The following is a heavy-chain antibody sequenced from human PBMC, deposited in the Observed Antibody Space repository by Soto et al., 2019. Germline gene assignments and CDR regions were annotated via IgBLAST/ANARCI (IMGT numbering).Heavy chain of an antibody. V-gene: IGHV3-33*01. J-gene: IGHJ4*02. CDR2: KWYDGSNK. Sequence: QVQLVESGGGVVQPGRSLRLSCAASGFTFSSYGMHWVRQAPGKGLEWVAVKWYDGSNKYYADSVKGRFTISRDNSKNTLYLQRTSLRAEATVVYYCARALGVYCGGDCALDYWGQGPRVSVSS. D-gene: IGHD2-21*02. CDR1: GFTFSSYG. CDR3: ARALGVYCGGDCALDY.